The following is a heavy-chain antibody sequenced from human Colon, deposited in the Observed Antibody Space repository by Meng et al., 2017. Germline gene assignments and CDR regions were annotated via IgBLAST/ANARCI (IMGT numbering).Heavy chain of an antibody. D-gene: IGHD2-15*01. CDR3: ARGGVVAAISHYFDY. CDR1: AFIFSSYA. Sequence: GESLKISCSASAFIFSSYAIHWVRQAPGKGLEWVGVISYDGTNKYYADSVKGGFTISRDNSKNTLYLQMNRLRVDDTAVYYCARGGVVAAISHYFDYWGQGTLVTVSS. CDR2: ISYDGTNK. J-gene: IGHJ4*02. V-gene: IGHV3-30*04.